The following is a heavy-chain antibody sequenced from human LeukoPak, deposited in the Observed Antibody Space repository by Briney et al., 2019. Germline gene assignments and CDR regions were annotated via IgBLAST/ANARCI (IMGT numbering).Heavy chain of an antibody. D-gene: IGHD3-10*01. V-gene: IGHV4-34*01. J-gene: IGHJ4*02. Sequence: PSETLSLTCVVYGGSFSGYYWSWIRQPPGKGLEWIGEINHSGSTNYNPSLKSRVTISVDTSKNQFSLKLSSVTAADTAVYYCARNSPYYGSGSYYNEPFDYWGQGTLVTVSS. CDR1: GGSFSGYY. CDR2: INHSGST. CDR3: ARNSPYYGSGSYYNEPFDY.